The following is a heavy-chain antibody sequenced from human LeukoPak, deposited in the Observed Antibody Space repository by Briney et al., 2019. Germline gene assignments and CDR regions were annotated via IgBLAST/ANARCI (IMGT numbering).Heavy chain of an antibody. J-gene: IGHJ4*02. D-gene: IGHD3-22*01. V-gene: IGHV3-74*01. Sequence: GGSLRLSCAASGFTFNDYWMHWVRQAPGQGLVWVSRINTDGSRIYYADSVKGRFTISRDNAKNTLYLQMNGLRAEDTAVYYCVRGYYAGRGHHFEYWGQGTLVTVSS. CDR2: INTDGSRI. CDR1: GFTFNDYW. CDR3: VRGYYAGRGHHFEY.